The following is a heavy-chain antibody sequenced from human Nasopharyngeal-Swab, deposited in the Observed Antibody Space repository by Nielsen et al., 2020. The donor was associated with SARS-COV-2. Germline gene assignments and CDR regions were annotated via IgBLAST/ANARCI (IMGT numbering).Heavy chain of an antibody. V-gene: IGHV4-34*01. CDR2: INHSGST. CDR1: GGSFSGYY. J-gene: IGHJ4*02. D-gene: IGHD3-10*01. CDR3: ARGRYYYYGSGSYQY. Sequence: ESLKISCTVYGGSFSGYYWSWIRQPPGKGLEWIGEINHSGSTNYNPSLKSRVTISVDTSKNQFSLKLSSVTAADTAVYYCARGRYYYYGSGSYQYWGQGTLVTVSS.